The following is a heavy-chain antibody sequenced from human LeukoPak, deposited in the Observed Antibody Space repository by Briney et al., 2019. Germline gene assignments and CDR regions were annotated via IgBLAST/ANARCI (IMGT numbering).Heavy chain of an antibody. V-gene: IGHV1-2*02. CDR2: INPNSGGT. CDR3: ARRHCSGGSCYSFNYYYYYMDV. J-gene: IGHJ6*03. Sequence: ASVKVSCKASGYTFTGYYMHWVRQAPGQGLEWMGWINPNSGGTNYAQKFQGRVTMTRDTSTSTVYMELSSLRSDDTAVYYCARRHCSGGSCYSFNYYYYYMDVWGKGTTVTVSS. D-gene: IGHD2-15*01. CDR1: GYTFTGYY.